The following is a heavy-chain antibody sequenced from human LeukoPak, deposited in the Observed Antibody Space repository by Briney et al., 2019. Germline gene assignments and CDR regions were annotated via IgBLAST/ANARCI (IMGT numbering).Heavy chain of an antibody. Sequence: SETLSLTCTVSGGSISSYYWSWIRQPPGKGLEWVGYIHYSGSNNYNPSLKNRVTISVNTSNNQFSLKLSAFTAADTALYYCVRAVLSYCRGGSCPYFDYWGEGTLVTVSS. V-gene: IGHV4-59*01. D-gene: IGHD2-15*01. CDR1: GGSISSYY. CDR2: IHYSGSN. J-gene: IGHJ4*01. CDR3: VRAVLSYCRGGSCPYFDY.